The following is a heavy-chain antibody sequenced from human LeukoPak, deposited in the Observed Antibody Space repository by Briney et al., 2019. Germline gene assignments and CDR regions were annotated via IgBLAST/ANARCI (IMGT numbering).Heavy chain of an antibody. CDR2: INPNSGGT. D-gene: IGHD6-13*01. J-gene: IGHJ3*02. CDR3: ARAAAGTGFDAFDI. V-gene: IGHV1-2*02. Sequence: GASVKVSCKASGYTFTGHYMHWVRQAPGQGLEWMGWINPNSGGTNYAQKFQGGVTMTRDTSISTAYMELSRLRSDDTAVYYCARAAAGTGFDAFDIWGQGTMVTVSS. CDR1: GYTFTGHY.